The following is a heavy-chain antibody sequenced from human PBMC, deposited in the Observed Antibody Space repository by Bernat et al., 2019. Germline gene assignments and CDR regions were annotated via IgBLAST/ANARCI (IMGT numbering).Heavy chain of an antibody. CDR3: ARPYYYDSSGYLY. J-gene: IGHJ4*02. CDR1: GFTFNSYA. CDR2: ISTNGGST. D-gene: IGHD3-22*01. Sequence: EVQLVESGGGLVQPGGSLRLSCAASGFTFNSYAMHWVRQAPGKGLEYVSAISTNGGSTYYANSVKGRFTISRDNSKNTLYLQMGSLRAEDVAVYYCARPYYYDSSGYLYWGQGTLVTVSS. V-gene: IGHV3-64*01.